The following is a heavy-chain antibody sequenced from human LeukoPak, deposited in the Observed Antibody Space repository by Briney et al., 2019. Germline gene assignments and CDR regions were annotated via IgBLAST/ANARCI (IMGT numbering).Heavy chain of an antibody. CDR2: ISGSGGST. D-gene: IGHD2-21*01. V-gene: IGHV3-23*01. CDR1: GFTFSSYA. Sequence: HPGGSLRLSCAASGFTFSSYAMSWVRQAPGKGLEWVSAISGSGGSTYYADSVEGRFTISRDNSKNTLYLQMNSLRAEDTAVYYCAKGSRPIRLWWAYYYGMDVWGQGTTVTVSS. J-gene: IGHJ6*02. CDR3: AKGSRPIRLWWAYYYGMDV.